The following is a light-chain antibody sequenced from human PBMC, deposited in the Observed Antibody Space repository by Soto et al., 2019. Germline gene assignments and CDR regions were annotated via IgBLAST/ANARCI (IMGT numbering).Light chain of an antibody. J-gene: IGKJ2*01. Sequence: EIVLTQSPGTLSLSPGERATLSCRASQNVSSNYLAWYQQRPGQAPRLLMYGAFIRATGIPDRISGSGSGTDFTVTISRLEPEDFAVYYCQYYGGYYGSSPRYTFGQGTKLDI. V-gene: IGKV3-20*01. CDR1: QNVSSNY. CDR3: QYYGGYYGSSPRYT. CDR2: GAF.